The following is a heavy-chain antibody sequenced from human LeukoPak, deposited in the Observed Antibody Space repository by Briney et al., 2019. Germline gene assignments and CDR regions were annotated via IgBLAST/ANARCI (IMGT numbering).Heavy chain of an antibody. D-gene: IGHD3-10*01. Sequence: PSETLSLTCAVSGGSIYSSNWWSWVRQPPGKGLEWIGEIYHSGTANYNPSLKGRVTMSVDKSKNQFSLKLSSVTAADTAVYYWARARGTAYFGSGTYHLDYWGQGALVTVSS. CDR3: ARARGTAYFGSGTYHLDY. CDR1: GGSIYSSNW. V-gene: IGHV4-4*02. J-gene: IGHJ4*02. CDR2: IYHSGTA.